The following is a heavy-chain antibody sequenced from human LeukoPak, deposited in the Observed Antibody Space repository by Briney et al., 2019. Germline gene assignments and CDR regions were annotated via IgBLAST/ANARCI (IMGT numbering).Heavy chain of an antibody. CDR3: ARGEGAIHYYYGMDV. CDR1: GGTFSNYA. Sequence: SVKVSCKASGGTFSNYAISWVRQAPGQGLEWMGRIIPILEITDYAQMFQGRVTITADKSTSTAYMELSSLRSQDTAVYFCARGEGAIHYYYGMDVWGQGTTVTVSS. CDR2: IIPILEIT. J-gene: IGHJ6*02. V-gene: IGHV1-69*04. D-gene: IGHD4/OR15-4a*01.